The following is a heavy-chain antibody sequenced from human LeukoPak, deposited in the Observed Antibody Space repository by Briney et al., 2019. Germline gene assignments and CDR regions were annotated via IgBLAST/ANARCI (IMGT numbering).Heavy chain of an antibody. Sequence: GGSLRLXCAASGFTFSSYGMHWDRQAPGKGLEWVAVIWYDGSNKYYADSVKGRFTISRDNSKNTLYLQMNSLRAEDTAVYYCAKDAFAAGGYFDYWGQGTLVTVSS. D-gene: IGHD3-3*02. CDR1: GFTFSSYG. J-gene: IGHJ4*02. V-gene: IGHV3-33*06. CDR3: AKDAFAAGGYFDY. CDR2: IWYDGSNK.